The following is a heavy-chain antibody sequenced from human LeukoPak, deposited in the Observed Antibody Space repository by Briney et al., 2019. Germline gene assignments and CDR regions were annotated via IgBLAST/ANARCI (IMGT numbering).Heavy chain of an antibody. CDR1: GGTFSSYA. CDR3: ARLTYYYDSSGYYYPNWFDP. Sequence: ASVKVSCKASGGTFSSYAISWVRQAPGQGLEWMGGIIPIFGTANYAQKFQGRVTITADESTSTAYTELSSLRSEDTAVYYCARLTYYYDSSGYYYPNWFDPWGQGTLVTVSS. J-gene: IGHJ5*02. CDR2: IIPIFGTA. V-gene: IGHV1-69*13. D-gene: IGHD3-22*01.